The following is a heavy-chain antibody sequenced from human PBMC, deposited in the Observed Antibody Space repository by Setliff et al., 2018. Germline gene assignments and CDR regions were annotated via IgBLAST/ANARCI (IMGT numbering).Heavy chain of an antibody. CDR1: GGSISSNSHY. V-gene: IGHV4-39*01. Sequence: KTSETLSLTCTVSGGSISSNSHYWGWIRQPPGKGLEWIGSIHYSGSTYYNPSLESRVTISVDTSKNQFSLKMTSVTAADTAVYYCARHLSYSGETMDVWGKGTTVTVSS. CDR3: ARHLSYSGETMDV. CDR2: IHYSGST. J-gene: IGHJ6*03. D-gene: IGHD5-12*01.